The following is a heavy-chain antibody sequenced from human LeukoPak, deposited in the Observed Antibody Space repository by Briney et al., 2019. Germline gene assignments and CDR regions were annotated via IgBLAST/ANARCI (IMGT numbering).Heavy chain of an antibody. CDR1: GFTFSTYW. CDR3: ARVMGPCCSGGSCYSAPLDY. D-gene: IGHD2-15*01. CDR2: INSDGSST. J-gene: IGHJ4*02. Sequence: PGGSLRLSCAASGFTFSTYWMHWVRQAPGKGLVWVSRINSDGSSTSYADSVKGRFTISRDNAKNTLYLQMNSLRAEDTAVYYCARVMGPCCSGGSCYSAPLDYWGQGTLVTVSS. V-gene: IGHV3-74*01.